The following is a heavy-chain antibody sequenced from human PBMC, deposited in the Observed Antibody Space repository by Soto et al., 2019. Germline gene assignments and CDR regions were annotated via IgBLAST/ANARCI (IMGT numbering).Heavy chain of an antibody. J-gene: IGHJ4*02. CDR2: IYYSGST. D-gene: IGHD6-19*01. V-gene: IGHV4-31*03. Sequence: SETLSLTCTVSGGSISSGGYYWSWIRQHPGKGLEWIGYIYYSGSTYYNPSLKSRVTISVDTSKNQFSLKLSSVTAADTAVYYCARFSRSSGWYVETDYWGQGTLVTVSS. CDR1: GGSISSGGYY. CDR3: ARFSRSSGWYVETDY.